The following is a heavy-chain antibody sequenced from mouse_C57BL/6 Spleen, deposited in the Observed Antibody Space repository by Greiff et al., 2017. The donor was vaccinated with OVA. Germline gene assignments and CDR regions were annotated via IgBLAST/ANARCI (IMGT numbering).Heavy chain of an antibody. D-gene: IGHD1-1*01. CDR2: IDPSDSYT. CDR1: GYTFTSYW. J-gene: IGHJ3*01. V-gene: IGHV1-69*01. Sequence: QVHVKQPGAELVMPGASVKLSCKASGYTFTSYWMHWVKQRPGQGLEWIGEIDPSDSYTNYNQKLKGKSTLTVDKSSSTAYMQLSSLTSEDSAVYYCARDYGSPFAYWGQGTLVTVSA. CDR3: ARDYGSPFAY.